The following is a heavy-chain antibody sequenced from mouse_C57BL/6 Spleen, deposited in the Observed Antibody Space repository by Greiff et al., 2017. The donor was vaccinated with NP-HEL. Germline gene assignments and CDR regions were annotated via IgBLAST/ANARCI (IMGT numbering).Heavy chain of an antibody. Sequence: QVHVKQPGAELVRPGSSVKLSCKASGYTFTSYWMDWVKQRPGQGLEWIGNIYPSDSETHYNQKFKDKATLTVDKSSSTAYMQLSSLTSEDSAVYYCARRGLYYDYPWFAYWGQGTLVTVSA. J-gene: IGHJ3*01. V-gene: IGHV1-61*01. CDR2: IYPSDSET. D-gene: IGHD2-4*01. CDR1: GYTFTSYW. CDR3: ARRGLYYDYPWFAY.